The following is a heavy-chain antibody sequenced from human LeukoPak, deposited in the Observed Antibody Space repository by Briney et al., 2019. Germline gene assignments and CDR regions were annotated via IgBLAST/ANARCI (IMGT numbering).Heavy chain of an antibody. CDR1: GFTFSSYS. CDR3: AKDLWEWELLTFDY. D-gene: IGHD1-26*01. V-gene: IGHV3-21*04. J-gene: IGHJ4*02. CDR2: ISSISSYI. Sequence: GGSLRLPCAASGFTFSSYSMNWVRQAPGKGLEWVSSISSISSYIYYADSVKGRFTISRDNAKNTLYLQMNSLRAEDTAVYYCAKDLWEWELLTFDYWGQGTLVTVSS.